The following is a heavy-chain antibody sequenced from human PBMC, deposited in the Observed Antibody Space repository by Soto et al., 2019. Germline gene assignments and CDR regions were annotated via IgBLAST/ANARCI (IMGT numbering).Heavy chain of an antibody. CDR3: ARDTNNYDSSGYYYIPYFDY. D-gene: IGHD3-22*01. CDR1: GGTFSSYA. Sequence: QVQLVQSGAEVKKPGSSVKVSCKASGGTFSSYAISWVRQAPGQGLEGMGGFIPIFGTANYAQKFQGRVTITADESTSTAYMELSSLRSEDTAVYYCARDTNNYDSSGYYYIPYFDYWGQGTLVTVSS. CDR2: FIPIFGTA. V-gene: IGHV1-69*01. J-gene: IGHJ4*02.